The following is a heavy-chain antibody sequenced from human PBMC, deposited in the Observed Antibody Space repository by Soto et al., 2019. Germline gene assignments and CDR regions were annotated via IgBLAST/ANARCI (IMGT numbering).Heavy chain of an antibody. D-gene: IGHD6-6*01. J-gene: IGHJ4*02. Sequence: SETLSLTCTVSGASIITISHYWGWIRQPPGKGLEWIGTVYYSGSTYYNPSPQSRVAISVDTSKNQFSLKLSSVTAADTAVYYCARHRTSSRRHFDYWGQGTLVTVSS. V-gene: IGHV4-39*01. CDR2: VYYSGST. CDR1: GASIITISHY. CDR3: ARHRTSSRRHFDY.